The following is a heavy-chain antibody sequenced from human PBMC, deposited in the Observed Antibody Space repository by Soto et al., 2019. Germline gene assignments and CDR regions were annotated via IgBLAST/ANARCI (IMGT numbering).Heavy chain of an antibody. J-gene: IGHJ4*02. V-gene: IGHV3-15*01. CDR3: TTPNMTQAN. Sequence: GGSLRLSCAASGFTFSDAWMSWVLQAPGKGLEWVGRIKIKTDGGTTDYAAPVKGRFTISRDDSKNTLYLQMNSLKTEDTAVYYCTTPNMTQANWGQGTLVTVSS. CDR1: GFTFSDAW. CDR2: IKIKTDGGTT.